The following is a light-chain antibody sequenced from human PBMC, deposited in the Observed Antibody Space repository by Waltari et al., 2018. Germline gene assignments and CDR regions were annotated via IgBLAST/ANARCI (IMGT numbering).Light chain of an antibody. Sequence: DVVMTQSPLSLPVTLGQPASISCRSSQSLVYRDGNTFLNWFQQRPGQSPRRLIYKVSNPDSGVPDRFGGSGSGTDFTLKISSVEAEDVGVYYCMQGTHWPYTFGQGPSWRSN. CDR2: KVS. J-gene: IGKJ2*01. CDR3: MQGTHWPYT. CDR1: QSLVYRDGNTF. V-gene: IGKV2-30*01.